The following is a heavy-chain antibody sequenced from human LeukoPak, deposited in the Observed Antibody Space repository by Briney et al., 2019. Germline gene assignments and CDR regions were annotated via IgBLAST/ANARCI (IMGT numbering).Heavy chain of an antibody. CDR1: GGSFSSYY. J-gene: IGHJ3*02. Sequence: SETLSLTCTVSGGSFSSYYWNWIRQPPGKGLELIGYIYYSGSTNYNPSLMSRVTISVDTSKNQFSLKLGSVTAADTAVYFCARDPQYSSSSDAFDIWGQGTMVTVSS. CDR3: ARDPQYSSSSDAFDI. CDR2: IYYSGST. V-gene: IGHV4-59*01. D-gene: IGHD6-13*01.